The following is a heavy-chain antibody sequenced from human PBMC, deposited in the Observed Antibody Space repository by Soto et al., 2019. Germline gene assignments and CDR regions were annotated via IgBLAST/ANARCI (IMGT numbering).Heavy chain of an antibody. V-gene: IGHV3-23*01. CDR1: GFTFNTYA. J-gene: IGHJ4*02. CDR3: AKDCKSDSGWYWDY. CDR2: ISGSGGTT. Sequence: GGSLRLSCAASGFTFNTYAMSWVRQAPGKGLEWVAAISGSGGTTYYADSVKGRFTISRDNSKNTLYLQMNSLRAEDTAIYYCAKDCKSDSGWYWDYWGQGTLVTVSS. D-gene: IGHD6-19*01.